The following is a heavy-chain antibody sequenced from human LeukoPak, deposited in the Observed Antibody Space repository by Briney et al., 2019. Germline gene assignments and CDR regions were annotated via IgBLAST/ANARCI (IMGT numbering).Heavy chain of an antibody. J-gene: IGHJ3*02. D-gene: IGHD4-17*01. V-gene: IGHV3-33*01. Sequence: GGSLRLSCAASGYTFSTYAMHWVRQAPGKGLEWVAVIWYDGSNKYYVDSVKGRFTISRDNSKNTLSLQMNSLRAEDTAVYYCARINFDYSAYVGACDIWVQGTMVTVSS. CDR1: GYTFSTYA. CDR2: IWYDGSNK. CDR3: ARINFDYSAYVGACDI.